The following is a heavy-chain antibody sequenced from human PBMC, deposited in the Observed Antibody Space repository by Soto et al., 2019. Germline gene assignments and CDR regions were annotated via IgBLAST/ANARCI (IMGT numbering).Heavy chain of an antibody. D-gene: IGHD2-15*01. CDR1: GGSISSYY. CDR2: IYYSGST. Sequence: SEMLSLTCTVSGGSISSYYWSWIRQPPGKGLEWIGYIYYSGSTNYNPSLKSRVTISVDTSKNQFSLKLSSVTAADTAVYYCARHAILAHCSGGSCYSGGAFDIWGQGTMVTVSS. CDR3: ARHAILAHCSGGSCYSGGAFDI. V-gene: IGHV4-59*08. J-gene: IGHJ3*02.